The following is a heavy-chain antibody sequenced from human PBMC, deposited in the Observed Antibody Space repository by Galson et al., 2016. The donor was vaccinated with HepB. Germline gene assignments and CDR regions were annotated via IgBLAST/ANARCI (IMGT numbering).Heavy chain of an antibody. CDR1: GFTFNTYA. CDR3: AKGRTATTGPGEY. V-gene: IGHV3-23*01. CDR2: ISASGGAT. Sequence: SLRLSCAASGFTFNTYAMSWVRQAPGKGLEWVSTISASGGATYYSDSVQGRFTISRDNSKTTLYLQLNSLRDENTAVYYCAKGRTATTGPGEYWGQGTLVTVSS. J-gene: IGHJ4*02. D-gene: IGHD1-1*01.